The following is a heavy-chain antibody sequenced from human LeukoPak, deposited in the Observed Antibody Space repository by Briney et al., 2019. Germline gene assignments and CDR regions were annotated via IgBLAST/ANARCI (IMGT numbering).Heavy chain of an antibody. CDR2: INHSGST. Sequence: PSETLSLTCAVYGGSFSGYYWSWIRQPPGKGLEWIGEINHSGSTNYNPSLKSRVTISVDTSKNQFSLKLSSVTAADTAVYYCARGMVVPAAKNWFDPWGQGTLVTVSS. CDR1: GGSFSGYY. J-gene: IGHJ5*02. CDR3: ARGMVVPAAKNWFDP. D-gene: IGHD2-2*01. V-gene: IGHV4-34*01.